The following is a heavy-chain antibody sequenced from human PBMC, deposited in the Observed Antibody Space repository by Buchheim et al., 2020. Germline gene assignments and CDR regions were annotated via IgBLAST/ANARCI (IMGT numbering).Heavy chain of an antibody. Sequence: EVQLVESGGVLVQPGGSLRLSCAASGFMFSNYWMSWVRQAPGKGLEWVANIKQDGSEKNYVDSVEGRFTISRDNAKNSLDLQMNSLRVEDTGVYFCVRASSTVRAYYYGMDVWGQGTT. CDR2: IKQDGSEK. CDR3: VRASSTVRAYYYGMDV. CDR1: GFMFSNYW. D-gene: IGHD4-11*01. V-gene: IGHV3-7*04. J-gene: IGHJ6*02.